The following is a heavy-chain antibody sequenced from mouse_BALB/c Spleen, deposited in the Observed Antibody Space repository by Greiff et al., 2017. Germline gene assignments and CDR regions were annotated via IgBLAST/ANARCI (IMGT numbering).Heavy chain of an antibody. CDR2: ISSGSSTI. J-gene: IGHJ2*01. CDR1: GFTFSSFG. V-gene: IGHV5-17*02. CDR3: ARDGTGTSFDY. Sequence: EVKVVESGGGLVQPGGSRKLSCAASGFTFSSFGMHWVRQAPEKGLEWVAYISSGSSTIYYADTVKGRFTISRDNPKNTLFLQMTSLRSEDTAMYYCARDGTGTSFDYWGQGTTLTVSS. D-gene: IGHD4-1*01.